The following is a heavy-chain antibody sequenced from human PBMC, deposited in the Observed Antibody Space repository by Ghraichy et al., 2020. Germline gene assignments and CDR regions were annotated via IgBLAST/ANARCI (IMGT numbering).Heavy chain of an antibody. V-gene: IGHV3-11*06. CDR3: ARGRYSGSYSEY. D-gene: IGHD1-26*01. CDR2: ISSSSSYT. Sequence: GGSLRLSCAASGFTFSDYDMRWIRQAPGKGLEWVSYISSSSSYTNYADSVKGRFTISRDNAKNSLYVQMNSLRAEDTAVYYCARGRYSGSYSEYWGQGTLVTVSS. CDR1: GFTFSDYD. J-gene: IGHJ4*02.